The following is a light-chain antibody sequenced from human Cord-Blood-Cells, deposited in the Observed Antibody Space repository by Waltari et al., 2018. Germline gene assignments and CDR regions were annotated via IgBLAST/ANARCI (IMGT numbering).Light chain of an antibody. CDR2: EVS. CDR1: SSDVGGYNY. Sequence: QSALTQPPSASGSPGQSVTISCTGTSSDVGGYNYVSWYQQHPGKAPTLMIYEVSKRPSGVPDRFSDEKSGTTASLTVSGLQAEDEADYYGSSYAGSNNLVFGGGTKLTVL. CDR3: SSYAGSNNLV. V-gene: IGLV2-8*01. J-gene: IGLJ2*01.